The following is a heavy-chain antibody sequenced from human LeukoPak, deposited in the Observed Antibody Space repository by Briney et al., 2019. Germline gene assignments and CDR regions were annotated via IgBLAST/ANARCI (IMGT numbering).Heavy chain of an antibody. D-gene: IGHD6-6*01. J-gene: IGHJ4*02. V-gene: IGHV1-2*02. CDR3: AREVGYSSSAHFDY. CDR1: GYTFTGYY. Sequence: GASVKVSCKASGYTFTGYYMHWVRQAPGQGLEWMGWINPNSGGTNYAQKFQGRVTMTRDTSISTAYMELSRLRSADTAVYYCAREVGYSSSAHFDYWGQGTLVTVSS. CDR2: INPNSGGT.